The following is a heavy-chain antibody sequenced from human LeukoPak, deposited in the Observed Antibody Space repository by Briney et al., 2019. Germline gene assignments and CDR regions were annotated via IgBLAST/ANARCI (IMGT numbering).Heavy chain of an antibody. CDR3: AKGLATSLPYGNWFDA. D-gene: IGHD3-9*01. CDR2: MSSDGSNE. CDR1: GFTFRTYA. J-gene: IGHJ5*02. V-gene: IGHV3-30*18. Sequence: GRPLRLSCGASGFTFRTYAMHWVRQTPDKGLEWVAFMSSDGSNENYADSVKGRFTISRDNSKNTLFLRMNNLTPEDTGVYYCAKGLATSLPYGNWFDAWGQGTLVTVSS.